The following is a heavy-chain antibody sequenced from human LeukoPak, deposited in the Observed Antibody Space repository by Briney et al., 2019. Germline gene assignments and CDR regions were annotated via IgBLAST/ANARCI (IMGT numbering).Heavy chain of an antibody. J-gene: IGHJ6*03. CDR2: IKQDGSEK. Sequence: PGGSLRLSCAASGFIFSSYWMSWVRQAPGKGLEWVASIKQDGSEKNYVDSVKGRFTISRDNAKNSLYLQMNSLRAEDTAVYYCARGRGYCSGGSCYNYYYMDVWGKGTTVTVSS. V-gene: IGHV3-7*01. CDR1: GFIFSSYW. CDR3: ARGRGYCSGGSCYNYYYMDV. D-gene: IGHD2-15*01.